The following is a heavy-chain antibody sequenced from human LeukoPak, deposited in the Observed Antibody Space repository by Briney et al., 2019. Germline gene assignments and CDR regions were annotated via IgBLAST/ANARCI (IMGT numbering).Heavy chain of an antibody. CDR2: ISSSSSYI. J-gene: IGHJ4*02. CDR1: GFPFSSYS. D-gene: IGHD3-22*01. V-gene: IGHV3-21*01. CDR3: ARVYYDSSGYFAVPFDY. Sequence: PGGSLRLSCAASGFPFSSYSMNWVRQAPEKGLEWVSSISSSSSYIYYADSVKGRFTISRDNAKNSLYLQMNSLRAEDRAVYYCARVYYDSSGYFAVPFDYWGQGTLVTVSS.